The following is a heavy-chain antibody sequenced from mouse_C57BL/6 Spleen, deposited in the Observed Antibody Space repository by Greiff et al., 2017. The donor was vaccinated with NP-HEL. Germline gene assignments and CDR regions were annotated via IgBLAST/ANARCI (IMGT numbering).Heavy chain of an antibody. CDR3: ARDYSGSSLDY. CDR1: GYTFTSYW. V-gene: IGHV1-50*01. D-gene: IGHD1-1*01. J-gene: IGHJ2*01. Sequence: QVQLQQPGAELVKPGASVKLSCKASGYTFTSYWMPWVKQRPGQGLEWIGEIDPSDGYTNYNQKFKGKATLTVDTSSSTAYMQISSLTAEDAAVYDSARDYSGSSLDYWGKGTTLTVSS. CDR2: IDPSDGYT.